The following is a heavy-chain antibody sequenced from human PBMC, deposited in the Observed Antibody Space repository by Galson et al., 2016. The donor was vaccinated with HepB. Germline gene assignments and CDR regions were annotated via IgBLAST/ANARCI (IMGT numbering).Heavy chain of an antibody. CDR2: IYSDGSTK. D-gene: IGHD2-2*01. CDR1: GFLSNYFA. Sequence: SLRLSCATSGFLSNYFAMHWVRQAPGKGLEWVATIYSDGSTKYYEDSVKGRFTISRDNSKNTLDLQMSSLKVEDTAVYYCARMYCSSSSCYFDSWGQGALVTVSS. V-gene: IGHV3-33*01. CDR3: ARMYCSSSSCYFDS. J-gene: IGHJ4*02.